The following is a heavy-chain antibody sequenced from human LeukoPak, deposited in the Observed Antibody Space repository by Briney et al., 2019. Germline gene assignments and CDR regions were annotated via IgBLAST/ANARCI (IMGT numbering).Heavy chain of an antibody. J-gene: IGHJ4*02. V-gene: IGHV3-30*18. CDR1: GFTFTSYG. Sequence: GGSLRLSCAASGFTFTSYGMHWVRQAPGKGLEWVALISFDGGNKYYADSVKGRFTISRDNSKNTLYLQMTSLRAEDTALYYCAKDGGLLSYYFDYWGQGTLVTVSS. CDR3: AKDGGLLSYYFDY. D-gene: IGHD3-10*01. CDR2: ISFDGGNK.